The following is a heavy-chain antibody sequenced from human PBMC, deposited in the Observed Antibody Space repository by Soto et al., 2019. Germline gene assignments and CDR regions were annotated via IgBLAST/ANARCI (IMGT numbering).Heavy chain of an antibody. Sequence: EVQLVESGGGLVQPGGSLRLSCAASGFTFSSYSMNWVRQAPGKGLEWVSYISSSSSTIYYADSVKGRFTISRDNAKNSLYLQMNSLRYEDTAVYYCAREGDIGFRLMDVWGQGTTVTVSS. D-gene: IGHD3-16*01. CDR1: GFTFSSYS. CDR2: ISSSSSTI. J-gene: IGHJ6*02. V-gene: IGHV3-48*02. CDR3: AREGDIGFRLMDV.